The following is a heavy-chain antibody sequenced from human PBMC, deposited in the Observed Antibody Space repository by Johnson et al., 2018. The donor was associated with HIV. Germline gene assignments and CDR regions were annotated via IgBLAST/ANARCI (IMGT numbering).Heavy chain of an antibody. CDR3: ANGGYSYGYDAFDI. D-gene: IGHD5-18*01. Sequence: QVQLVESGGGLVKPGGSLRLSCAASGFTFSDYYMSWIRQAPGRGLDWVSYISTSGSTINYADSVKGRFTISRDNAKKSLYLQMNSLRAEDTAVYYCANGGYSYGYDAFDIWGQGTMVTVSS. J-gene: IGHJ3*02. CDR2: ISTSGSTI. CDR1: GFTFSDYY. V-gene: IGHV3-11*01.